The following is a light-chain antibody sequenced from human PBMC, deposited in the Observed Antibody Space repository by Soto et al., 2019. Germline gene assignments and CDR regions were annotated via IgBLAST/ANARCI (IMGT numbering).Light chain of an antibody. Sequence: QSALTQSASVSGSPGQSITISCTGTSSDIGGYNYVSWYQQHPEKAPKLMIFEVSNRPSGVSNRFSGSKSGNTASLTISGLLPEDEADYYCSSYTTSSTVAFGGGTQLTVL. J-gene: IGLJ2*01. CDR3: SSYTTSSTVA. CDR1: SSDIGGYNY. V-gene: IGLV2-14*01. CDR2: EVS.